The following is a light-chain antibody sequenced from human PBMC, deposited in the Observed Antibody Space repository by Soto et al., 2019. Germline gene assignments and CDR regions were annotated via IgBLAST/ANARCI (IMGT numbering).Light chain of an antibody. CDR3: HQYDTYPLT. CDR1: KNINKW. J-gene: IGKJ4*01. V-gene: IGKV1-5*03. CDR2: MAS. Sequence: DIQMTQSPSTLSASVGDRVTITCRASKNINKWLAWCQQKPGKAPKVLIQMASVLESGVPSRFSGSGSGTEFTLTISSLQPEDFATYFCHQYDTYPLTFGGGTRVETK.